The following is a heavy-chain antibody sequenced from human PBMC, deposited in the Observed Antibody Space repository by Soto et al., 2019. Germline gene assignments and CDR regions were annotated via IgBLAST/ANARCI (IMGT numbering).Heavy chain of an antibody. J-gene: IGHJ4*02. D-gene: IGHD5-18*01. V-gene: IGHV3-53*01. CDR1: GFTVSSNY. CDR2: IYSSGST. Sequence: PGGSLRLSCAASGFTVSSNYMSWVRQAPGKGLQWVSVIYSSGSTYYADSVKGRFTISRDNSKNTLYLQMNRLRVEDTAVYYCARENSYPYFDYWGQGTQVTVSS. CDR3: ARENSYPYFDY.